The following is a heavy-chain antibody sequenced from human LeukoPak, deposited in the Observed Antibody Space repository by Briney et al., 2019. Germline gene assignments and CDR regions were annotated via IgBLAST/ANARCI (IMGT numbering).Heavy chain of an antibody. V-gene: IGHV1-46*01. J-gene: IGHJ5*02. Sequence: GASVKVSCKASGYTFTSYYMHWVRQAPGQGLEWMGIINPSGGSTSYAQKFQGRVTMTRDTSTSTAYMELSSLRSEDTAVYYCARAITMVRGVSSWFDPWGQGTLVTVSS. CDR1: GYTFTSYY. CDR3: ARAITMVRGVSSWFDP. D-gene: IGHD3-10*01. CDR2: INPSGGST.